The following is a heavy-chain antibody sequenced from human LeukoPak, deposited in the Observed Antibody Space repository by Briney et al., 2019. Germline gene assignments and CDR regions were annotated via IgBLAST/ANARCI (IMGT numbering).Heavy chain of an antibody. CDR3: AKEEMGAEMATILY. J-gene: IGHJ4*02. CDR1: GFTFTTYA. V-gene: IGHV3-30*18. Sequence: PGGSLRLSCAASGFTFTTYAMSWVRQAPGKGLEWVAVISYDGSNKYYADSVKGRFTISRDNSKNTLYLQMNSLRAEDTAVYYCAKEEMGAEMATILYWGQGTLVTVSS. CDR2: ISYDGSNK. D-gene: IGHD5-24*01.